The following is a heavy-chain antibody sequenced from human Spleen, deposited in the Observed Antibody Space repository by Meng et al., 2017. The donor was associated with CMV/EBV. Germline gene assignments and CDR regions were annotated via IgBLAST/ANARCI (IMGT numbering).Heavy chain of an antibody. CDR1: GFVFSSFH. Sequence: GESLKISCAASGFVFSSFHMHWVRQAPGKGLEHVAFISDNGGSTYYADSVKGRFTISRDNSKNTVFLQMGSLRAEDTAVYYCAKVGRDYGDWVYYYYGMDVWGQGTTVTVSS. V-gene: IGHV3-64*02. D-gene: IGHD4-17*01. CDR3: AKVGRDYGDWVYYYYGMDV. CDR2: ISDNGGST. J-gene: IGHJ6*02.